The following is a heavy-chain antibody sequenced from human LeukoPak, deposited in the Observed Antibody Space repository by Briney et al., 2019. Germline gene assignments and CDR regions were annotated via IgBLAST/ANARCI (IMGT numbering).Heavy chain of an antibody. V-gene: IGHV1-24*01. Sequence: GASVKVSCKVSGYTLTELSMHWVRQAPGKGLEWMGGFDPEDGETIYAQKFQGRVTMTEDTSTDAAYMELGSLRSEDTAVYYCTTDGSGGLGVVVAAADYYYGMDVWGKGTTVTVSS. CDR3: TTDGSGGLGVVVAAADYYYGMDV. D-gene: IGHD2-15*01. CDR2: FDPEDGET. CDR1: GYTLTELS. J-gene: IGHJ6*04.